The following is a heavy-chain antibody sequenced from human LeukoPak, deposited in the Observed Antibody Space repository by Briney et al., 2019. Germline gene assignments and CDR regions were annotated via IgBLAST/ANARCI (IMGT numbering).Heavy chain of an antibody. J-gene: IGHJ5*02. CDR2: INPHSGGT. V-gene: IGHV1-2*02. Sequence: GASVTVSCKASGYTFTGNFMHWVRQAPGQGLEWMGWINPHSGGTFYAQKFQGRVTMTRHTSISTAYMELSRLRSDDTAVYYCAREQEGYCSGGSCYWFDPWGQGTLVTVSS. D-gene: IGHD2-15*01. CDR1: GYTFTGNF. CDR3: AREQEGYCSGGSCYWFDP.